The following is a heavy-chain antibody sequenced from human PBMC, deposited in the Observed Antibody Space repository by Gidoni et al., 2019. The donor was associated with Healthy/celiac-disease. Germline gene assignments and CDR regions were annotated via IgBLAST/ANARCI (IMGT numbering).Heavy chain of an antibody. CDR3: ARPTIHYYGMDV. CDR2: INHSGST. CDR1: GGSFSCYY. V-gene: IGHV4-34*01. J-gene: IGHJ6*02. D-gene: IGHD2-21*01. Sequence: QVQLQQWGAGLLKPSETLSLTCAVYGGSFSCYYWCWIRQPPVKGLEWIGEINHSGSTNYNTSLKSRVTISVETSKNQFSLKLSSVTAADTAVYYCARPTIHYYGMDVWGQGNTVTVSS.